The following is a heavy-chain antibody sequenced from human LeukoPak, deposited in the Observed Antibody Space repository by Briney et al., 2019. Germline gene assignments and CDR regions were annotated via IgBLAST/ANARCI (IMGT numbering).Heavy chain of an antibody. D-gene: IGHD6-6*01. CDR2: IRYDGSNK. Sequence: PGGSLRLSCAASGFTFSSYGMHWVRQAPGKGLEWMAFIRYDGSNKYYADSVKGRFTISRDNSKNTLYLQMNSLRAEDTAVYYCAKDEWSEGYSGSSTCLDYWGQGTLVTVSS. J-gene: IGHJ4*02. CDR3: AKDEWSEGYSGSSTCLDY. V-gene: IGHV3-30*02. CDR1: GFTFSSYG.